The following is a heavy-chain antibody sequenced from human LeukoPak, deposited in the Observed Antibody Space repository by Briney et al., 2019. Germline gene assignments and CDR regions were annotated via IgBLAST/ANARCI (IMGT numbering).Heavy chain of an antibody. V-gene: IGHV3-30*03. Sequence: GGSLRLSCATSGFTFSNYGMHWVRQAPGKGLEWVAVISYDGSNKYYADSVKGRFTISRDNSKNTLYLQMNSLRAEDTALYYCARAYTLPPDWWGQGTLVTVSS. J-gene: IGHJ4*02. D-gene: IGHD2-2*02. CDR1: GFTFSNYG. CDR2: ISYDGSNK. CDR3: ARAYTLPPDW.